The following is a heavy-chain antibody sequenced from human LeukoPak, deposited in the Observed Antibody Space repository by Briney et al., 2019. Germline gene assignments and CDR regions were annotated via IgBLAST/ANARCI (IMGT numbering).Heavy chain of an antibody. Sequence: GESPKISCKGSGYSFTSYWISWVRQMPGKGLEWMGRIDPSDSYTNYSPSFQGHVTISADKSISTAYLQWSSLKASDTAMYYCARRSYDILTGYYTFDYWGQGTLVTVSS. J-gene: IGHJ4*02. CDR2: IDPSDSYT. CDR3: ARRSYDILTGYYTFDY. D-gene: IGHD3-9*01. CDR1: GYSFTSYW. V-gene: IGHV5-10-1*01.